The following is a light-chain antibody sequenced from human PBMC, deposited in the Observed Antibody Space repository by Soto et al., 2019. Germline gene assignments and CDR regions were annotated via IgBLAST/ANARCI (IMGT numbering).Light chain of an antibody. CDR1: RGHSSYA. CDR3: QTWGTGIPWV. V-gene: IGLV4-69*01. J-gene: IGLJ3*02. CDR2: LNSDGSH. Sequence: QSVLTQSPSASASLGASVKLTCTLSRGHSSYAIAWHQQQPEKGPRHLMKLNSDGSHSKGDGIPDRFSGSSSGAERYLTISSLQSEDEADYYCQTWGTGIPWVFGGGTKVTVL.